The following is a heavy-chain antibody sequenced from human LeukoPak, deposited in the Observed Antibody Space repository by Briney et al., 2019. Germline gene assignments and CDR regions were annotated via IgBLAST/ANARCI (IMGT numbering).Heavy chain of an antibody. CDR2: ISNDGGHE. J-gene: IGHJ4*02. D-gene: IGHD5-18*01. V-gene: IGHV3-30*18. CDR1: GFSFSTYG. CDR3: AKGPGGDYSYGPYYFDN. Sequence: GGSLRLSCSAAGFSFSTYGMHWVRQAPGKGLEWVAVISNDGGHEYYADSAKGRFTVSRDNSKTTVYLQMNSLRAEDTAVYYCAKGPGGDYSYGPYYFDNWGQGTLVTVST.